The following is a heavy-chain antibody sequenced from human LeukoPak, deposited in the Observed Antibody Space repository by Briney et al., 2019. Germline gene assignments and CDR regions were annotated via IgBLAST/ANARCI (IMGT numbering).Heavy chain of an antibody. V-gene: IGHV3-23*01. CDR2: ISGSGGSTST. Sequence: GGSLRLSCAASGFTLSSYAMGWVRQAPGKGLEWVSGISGSGGSTSTYYVDSVKGRFTISRDISKSTMCLQMNSLRAEDTAVYYCAKSATSVTTVFDNWGQGTLVTVSS. J-gene: IGHJ4*02. D-gene: IGHD4-17*01. CDR1: GFTLSSYA. CDR3: AKSATSVTTVFDN.